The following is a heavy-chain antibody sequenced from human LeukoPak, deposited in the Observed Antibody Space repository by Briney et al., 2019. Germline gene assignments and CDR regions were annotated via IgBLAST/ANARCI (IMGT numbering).Heavy chain of an antibody. CDR2: IWYDGGNK. D-gene: IGHD5-12*01. CDR1: GFTFSSYG. CDR3: VRDPYEAY. J-gene: IGHJ4*02. V-gene: IGHV3-33*01. Sequence: GGSLRLSCAASGFTFSSYGMHWVRQAPSKGLEWVAVIWYDGGNKLYGDSVKGRFTISRDNSKNTVYLQMNSLRVEDTAVYYCVRDPYEAYWGQGTLVTVSS.